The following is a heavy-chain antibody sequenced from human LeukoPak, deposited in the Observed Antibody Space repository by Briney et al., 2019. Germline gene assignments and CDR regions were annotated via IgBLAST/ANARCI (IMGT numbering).Heavy chain of an antibody. J-gene: IGHJ6*03. V-gene: IGHV4-38-2*02. Sequence: SETLSLTCTVSGYSINSGYYWVWIRQPPGKGLEWIGSIYRTGSTNYNPSLKSRVTISVDTSKNQFSLKLSSVTAADTAVYYCAREGKDIVVVPAAMRYYYYMDVWGKGTTVTISS. CDR3: AREGKDIVVVPAAMRYYYYMDV. D-gene: IGHD2-2*01. CDR1: GYSINSGYY. CDR2: IYRTGST.